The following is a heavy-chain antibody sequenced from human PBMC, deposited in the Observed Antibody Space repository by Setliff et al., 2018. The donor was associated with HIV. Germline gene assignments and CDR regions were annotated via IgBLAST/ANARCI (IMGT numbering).Heavy chain of an antibody. D-gene: IGHD3-22*01. CDR2: ISAYNGNT. Sequence: GASVKVSCKASGYSFTTYAISWVRQAPGQGLEWMGWISAYNGNTLYAQKFQGRVTMTTDTSTSTAYMDLRSLRSDDTAVYYCAKCSEMLWTPATSSGYYCGWFDPWGQGTLVTVSS. CDR3: AKCSEMLWTPATSSGYYCGWFDP. CDR1: GYSFTTYA. V-gene: IGHV1-18*01. J-gene: IGHJ5*02.